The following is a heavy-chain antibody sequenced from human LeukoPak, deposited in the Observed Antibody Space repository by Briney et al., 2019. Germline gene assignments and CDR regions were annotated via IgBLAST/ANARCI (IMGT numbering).Heavy chain of an antibody. V-gene: IGHV1-8*01. Sequence: RASVTVSCTASGYTFTSYDINWVRQATGQGLEWMGWMNPNSGNTGYAQKFQGRVTMTRNTSISTAYMELSSLRSEDTAVYYCARYCSGGSCYSYRYFDLWGRGTLVTVSS. CDR2: MNPNSGNT. J-gene: IGHJ2*01. D-gene: IGHD2-15*01. CDR1: GYTFTSYD. CDR3: ARYCSGGSCYSYRYFDL.